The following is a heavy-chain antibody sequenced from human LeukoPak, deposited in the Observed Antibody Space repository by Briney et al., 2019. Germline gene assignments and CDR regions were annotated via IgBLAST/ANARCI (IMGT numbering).Heavy chain of an antibody. D-gene: IGHD1-26*01. CDR1: GYTFTGYY. CDR2: INPNSGGT. J-gene: IGHJ4*02. V-gene: IGHV1-2*02. CDR3: ARVGYSGSYRYLYYFDY. Sequence: ASVKVSCKASGYTFTGYYMHWVRQAPGQGLEWMGWINPNSGGTNYAQKFQGRVTMTTDTSISTAYMELSRLRSDGTAVYYCARVGYSGSYRYLYYFDYWGQGTLVTVSS.